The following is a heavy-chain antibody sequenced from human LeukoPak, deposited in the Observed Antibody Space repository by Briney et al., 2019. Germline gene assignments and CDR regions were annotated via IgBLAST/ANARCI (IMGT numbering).Heavy chain of an antibody. CDR2: IKQDGSEK. CDR3: ARERWENAYYFDY. Sequence: PGGSLRLSCAASGFTFSSDWMSWVSQAPGKGLEWVANIKQDGSEKHYVDSVKGRFTISRDNAKNSLYLQMNSLRAEDTAVYYCARERWENAYYFDYWGQGTLVTVSS. J-gene: IGHJ4*02. D-gene: IGHD5-24*01. V-gene: IGHV3-7*01. CDR1: GFTFSSDW.